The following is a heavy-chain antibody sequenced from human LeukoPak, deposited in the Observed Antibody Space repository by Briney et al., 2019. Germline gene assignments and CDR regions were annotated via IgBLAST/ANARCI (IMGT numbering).Heavy chain of an antibody. CDR3: AREAAAGGGNFDY. D-gene: IGHD6-13*01. Sequence: GGSLRLSCAASGFICNKYWMSWVRQAPGKGLEWVANIKGDGSEKNYVDSVKGRFTISRDNAKNSLYLQMNSLRAEDTAVYYCAREAAAGGGNFDYWGQGTLVTVSS. V-gene: IGHV3-7*01. CDR2: IKGDGSEK. J-gene: IGHJ4*02. CDR1: GFICNKYW.